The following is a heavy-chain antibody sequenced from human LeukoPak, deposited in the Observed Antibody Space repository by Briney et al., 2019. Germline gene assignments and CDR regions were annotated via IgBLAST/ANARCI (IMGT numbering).Heavy chain of an antibody. D-gene: IGHD6-19*01. V-gene: IGHV3-7*01. Sequence: GGSLRLSCAASGLTFSKSWMSWVRQAPGQGLEWVSAIKEDGSEKDYVDSVKGRFTISRDNSKNSLYLQMNSLRAEDTAVYYCATYTNWVAGDVWGQGTSVSVSS. CDR1: GLTFSKSW. J-gene: IGHJ6*02. CDR3: ATYTNWVAGDV. CDR2: IKEDGSEK.